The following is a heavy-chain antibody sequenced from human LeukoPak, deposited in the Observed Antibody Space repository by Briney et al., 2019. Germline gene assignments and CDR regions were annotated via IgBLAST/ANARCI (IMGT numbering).Heavy chain of an antibody. CDR2: INPNSGGT. J-gene: IGHJ3*02. Sequence: ASVKVSCNASGYTFTDYYVLWVRQAPGQGPEWMGWINPNSGGTNYAQNFKGRVTMTRDTSISTAYMELNSLTSDDTAVYYCARDLPKTGYVGASDIWGQGTMVTVSS. CDR3: ARDLPKTGYVGASDI. V-gene: IGHV1-2*02. D-gene: IGHD5-12*01. CDR1: GYTFTDYY.